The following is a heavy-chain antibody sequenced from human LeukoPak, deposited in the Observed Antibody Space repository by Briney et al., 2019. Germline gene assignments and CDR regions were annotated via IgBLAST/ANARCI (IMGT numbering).Heavy chain of an antibody. V-gene: IGHV5-51*01. D-gene: IGHD1-26*01. CDR3: ARQLVGATLRSAFDI. Sequence: GESLKISCKGSGYSFTSYWIGWVRQMPGKGLEWMGIIYPGDSDTRYSPSFQGRVTISADKSISTAYLQWSSLKASDTAMYYCARQLVGATLRSAFDIWGQGTMVTVSS. CDR2: IYPGDSDT. J-gene: IGHJ3*02. CDR1: GYSFTSYW.